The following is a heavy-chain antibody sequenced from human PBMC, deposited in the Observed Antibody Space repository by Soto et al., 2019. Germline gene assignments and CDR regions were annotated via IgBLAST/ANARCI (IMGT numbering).Heavy chain of an antibody. D-gene: IGHD3-3*01. CDR3: ARGTVTLFGVVTPPDY. CDR1: GGSFNSFH. V-gene: IGHV1-69*08. CDR2: IIPMLDRT. Sequence: QVQLVQSGAEVKRPESSVKVSCKSSGGSFNSFHFNWVRQAPGQGLEWMGRIIPMLDRTQYAQMFQGRVTITADKSTSTAYMEMSGLESVDTAVYYCARGTVTLFGVVTPPDYWGQGTLVTVSS. J-gene: IGHJ4*02.